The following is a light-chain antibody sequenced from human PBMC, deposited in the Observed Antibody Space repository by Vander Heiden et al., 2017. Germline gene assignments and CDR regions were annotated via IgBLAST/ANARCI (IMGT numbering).Light chain of an antibody. V-gene: IGKV3-20*01. CDR1: QSVSSSY. CDR3: QQYGSSPRL. CDR2: GAS. Sequence: EIVLTQSPGTLSLSPGERATLSCRASQSVSSSYLAWYQQKPGQAPRLLIYGASSRATGIPDRFSGSGSGTDFTLTISRLEPEDFAVYYCQQYGSSPRLFGGRTKVEIK. J-gene: IGKJ4*01.